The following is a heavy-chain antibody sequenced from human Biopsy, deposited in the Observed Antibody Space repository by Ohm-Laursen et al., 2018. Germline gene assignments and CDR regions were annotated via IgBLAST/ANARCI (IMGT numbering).Heavy chain of an antibody. Sequence: SLRLSCAASGLSIGTNYMTWVRQAPGKGLDWVSIIFAGGGRTYYADSVKGRFTISRDISENTVSLQMNSLRAEDTAVYYCARTIMVEGVILNYFDYWGQGTLVTVSS. J-gene: IGHJ4*02. CDR3: ARTIMVEGVILNYFDY. D-gene: IGHD3-10*01. CDR1: GLSIGTNY. V-gene: IGHV3-53*01. CDR2: IFAGGGRT.